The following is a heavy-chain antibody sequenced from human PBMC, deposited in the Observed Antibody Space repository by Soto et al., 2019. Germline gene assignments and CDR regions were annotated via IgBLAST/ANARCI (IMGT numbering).Heavy chain of an antibody. Sequence: GSLRLSCAASGFTFRSYTMDWVRPAPGKGLEWVSSISSSSSDIYYADSVKGRFTVSSDNAKNSLYVQRNCLRAEDTAVYYCASLVAAPSSFSSYYYGMDVWGQGTTVTVSS. CDR3: ASLVAAPSSFSSYYYGMDV. D-gene: IGHD6-6*01. J-gene: IGHJ6*02. CDR1: GFTFRSYT. V-gene: IGHV3-21*01. CDR2: ISSSSSDI.